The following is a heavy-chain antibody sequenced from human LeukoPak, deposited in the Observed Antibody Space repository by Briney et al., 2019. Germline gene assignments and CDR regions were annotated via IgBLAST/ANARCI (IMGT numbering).Heavy chain of an antibody. Sequence: GASVTVSCKASGYTFTDYYMHWVRQAPGQGVEGMGWINPNSGGTNYAQKFQGRVTMTRDTSISTAYMELSRLRSDDTAVYYCARDQETYDSSGSEYYMDVWGKGTTVTVSS. D-gene: IGHD3-22*01. CDR1: GYTFTDYY. V-gene: IGHV1-2*02. J-gene: IGHJ6*03. CDR2: INPNSGGT. CDR3: ARDQETYDSSGSEYYMDV.